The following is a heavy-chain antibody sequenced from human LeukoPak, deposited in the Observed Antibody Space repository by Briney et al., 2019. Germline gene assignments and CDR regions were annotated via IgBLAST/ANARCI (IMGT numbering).Heavy chain of an antibody. J-gene: IGHJ4*02. V-gene: IGHV3-33*01. CDR2: IWYDGSNK. CDR1: GFTFSSYG. Sequence: GGSLRLSCAASGFTFSSYGMHWVRQAPGKGLEWVAVIWYDGSNKYYADSVKGRFTISRDNSKNTLYLQMNSLRAEDTAVYYCARSRNYYGSGSYYPYYFDYWGQGTLVTVSS. CDR3: ARSRNYYGSGSYYPYYFDY. D-gene: IGHD3-10*01.